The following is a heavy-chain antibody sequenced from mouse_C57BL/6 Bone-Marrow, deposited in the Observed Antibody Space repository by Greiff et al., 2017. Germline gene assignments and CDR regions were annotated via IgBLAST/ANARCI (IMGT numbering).Heavy chain of an antibody. CDR1: GYTFTSYW. CDR2: IYPGNSDT. V-gene: IGHV1-5*01. D-gene: IGHD1-1*01. Sequence: EVQLQQSGTVLARPGASVKMSCKTSGYTFTSYWMHWVKQRPGQGLEWIGAIYPGNSDTSYNQKFKGKAKLTAVTSASTAYMELSSLTKEDSAVYYGTRGITTLVATADYWGQGTTLTVSS. CDR3: TRGITTLVATADY. J-gene: IGHJ2*01.